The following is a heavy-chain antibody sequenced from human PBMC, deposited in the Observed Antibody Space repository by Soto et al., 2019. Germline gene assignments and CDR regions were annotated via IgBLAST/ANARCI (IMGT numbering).Heavy chain of an antibody. V-gene: IGHV4-30-4*01. J-gene: IGHJ6*02. CDR3: AXERRTGLHYYYYYGMDV. CDR2: IYYSGST. Sequence: SETLSLTCTVSGGSISSCDYYWSWIRQPPGKGLEWIGYIYYSGSTYYNPSLKSRVTISVDTSKNQFSLKLSSVTAADTAVYYCAXERRTGLHYYYYYGMDVWGQGTTVTVSS. D-gene: IGHD1-1*01. CDR1: GGSISSCDYY.